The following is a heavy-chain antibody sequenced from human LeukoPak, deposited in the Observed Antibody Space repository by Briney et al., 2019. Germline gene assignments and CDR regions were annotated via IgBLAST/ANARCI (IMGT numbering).Heavy chain of an antibody. J-gene: IGHJ3*02. D-gene: IGHD3-10*01. Sequence: SETLSLTCTVSGGSISNYFWSWIRQPPGKGLEWIGYIYYTGSTNYNPSLKSRVTISVGTSKNQFSLKLSSVTAADASVYYCARPSRSISTAGAFDIWGQGTMVTVSS. V-gene: IGHV4-59*08. CDR2: IYYTGST. CDR1: GGSISNYF. CDR3: ARPSRSISTAGAFDI.